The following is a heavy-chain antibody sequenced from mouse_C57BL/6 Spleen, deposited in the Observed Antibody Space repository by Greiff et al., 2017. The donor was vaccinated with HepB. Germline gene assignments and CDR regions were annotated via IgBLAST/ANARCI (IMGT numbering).Heavy chain of an antibody. CDR2: IYPGDGDT. CDR1: GYAFSSSW. CDR3: ARIFDY. V-gene: IGHV1-82*01. Sequence: VQLMESGPELVKPGASVKISCKASGYAFSSSWMNWVKQRPGKGLEWIGRIYPGDGDTNYNGKFKGKATLTADKSSSTAYMQLSSLTSEDSAVYFCARIFDYWGQGTTLTVSS. J-gene: IGHJ2*01.